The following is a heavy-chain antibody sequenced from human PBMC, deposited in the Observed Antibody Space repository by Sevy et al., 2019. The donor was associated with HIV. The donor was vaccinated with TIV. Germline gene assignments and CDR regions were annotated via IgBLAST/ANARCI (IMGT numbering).Heavy chain of an antibody. Sequence: GESLKISCKGSGFTFTRYWIGWVRQMSGKGLEWMGIIYPGDSDTRYNPSFQGQVTISVDKSTTTAYLMWSSLKASDXXXXXXXXXXXXXKWAFDYWAQGTLVTVSS. V-gene: IGHV5-51*01. J-gene: IGHJ4*02. D-gene: IGHD1-26*01. CDR2: IYPGDSDT. CDR3: XXXXXXXKWAFDY. CDR1: GFTFTRYW.